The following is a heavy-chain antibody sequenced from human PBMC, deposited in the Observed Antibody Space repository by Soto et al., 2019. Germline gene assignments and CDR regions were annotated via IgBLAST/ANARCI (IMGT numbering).Heavy chain of an antibody. CDR1: GFTFSNYA. CDR3: AKEVNASEGYYGDGYFDR. V-gene: IGHV3-23*01. J-gene: IGHJ2*01. CDR2: ISGSGRST. Sequence: EVQLLESGGGLVQPGGSLRLSCAASGFTFSNYAMSWVRQAPGKGLEWVSTISGSGRSTYYADSVKGRFIISRDNAENTLYLQMNSRRADDTAVYYCAKEVNASEGYYGDGYFDRWGRGTLVTVSS. D-gene: IGHD3-10*01.